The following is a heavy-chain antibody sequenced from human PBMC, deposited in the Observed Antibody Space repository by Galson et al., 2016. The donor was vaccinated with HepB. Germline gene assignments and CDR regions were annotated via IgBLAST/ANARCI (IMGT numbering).Heavy chain of an antibody. V-gene: IGHV3-23*01. Sequence: SLRLSCAASGFTFSSYIMSWVRQAPGKRLEWVAAISGSGYDTYYTDPAKGRFTISKDKSKNTVYLHMNNLRAEDTAICYCAKLMGDWGDRSTGFVDYWGQGTLVTVSS. D-gene: IGHD1-1*01. CDR2: ISGSGYDT. J-gene: IGHJ4*02. CDR3: AKLMGDWGDRSTGFVDY. CDR1: GFTFSSYI.